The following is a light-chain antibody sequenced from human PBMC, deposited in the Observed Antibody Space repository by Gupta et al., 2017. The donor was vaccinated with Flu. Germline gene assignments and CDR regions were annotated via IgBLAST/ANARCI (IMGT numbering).Light chain of an antibody. CDR2: KIL. J-gene: IGKJ4*01. CDR1: QSLVHSDGNTY. V-gene: IGKV2-24*01. CDR3: MQDTQFP. Sequence: DIVMTQTPLSSPVTLGQPASISCRSSQSLVHSDGNTYLSWLQQRPAQPPRILIYKILNRFSVVKDRFSGSGAGTDITLKSSRVEAEDVGVYYFMQDTQFPLGGGTKVEIK.